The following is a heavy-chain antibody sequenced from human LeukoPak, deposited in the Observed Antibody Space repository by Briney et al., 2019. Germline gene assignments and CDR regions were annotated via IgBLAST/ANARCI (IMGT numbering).Heavy chain of an antibody. CDR2: IRYDGINK. Sequence: GGSLRLSCAASGFTFSSYGMHWVRQAPGRGLEWVAFIRYDGINKYYADSVEGRFTISRDNSKNTLSRQMNSLRAEDTAVYYCAKGVTNWGYYMDVWGKGTTVTVSS. CDR3: AKGVTNWGYYMDV. CDR1: GFTFSSYG. J-gene: IGHJ6*03. D-gene: IGHD2-21*02. V-gene: IGHV3-30*02.